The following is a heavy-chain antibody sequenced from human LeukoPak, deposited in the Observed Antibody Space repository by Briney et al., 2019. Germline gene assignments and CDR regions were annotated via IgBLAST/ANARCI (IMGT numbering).Heavy chain of an antibody. CDR1: GYTFISYD. CDR2: VNPNSGYT. J-gene: IGHJ5*02. V-gene: IGHV1-8*03. D-gene: IGHD2-2*01. Sequence: ASVKVSCKASGYTFISYDINWVRQAPGQGLEWMGWVNPNSGYTVYAQKFQGRVTITRSTSISTAYMELSSLRSEDTAVYYCARVVTPRYCSTPSCYWKGWFDPWGQGTLVTVSS. CDR3: ARVVTPRYCSTPSCYWKGWFDP.